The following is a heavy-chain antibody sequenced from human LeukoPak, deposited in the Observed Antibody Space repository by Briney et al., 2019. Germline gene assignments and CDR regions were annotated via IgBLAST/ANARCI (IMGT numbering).Heavy chain of an antibody. CDR3: ARVSYCSSTSCYDAFDI. D-gene: IGHD2-2*01. CDR1: GGSISSYY. Sequence: SETLSLTCTVSGGSISSYYWSWIRQPPGKGLEWIGYIYYSGSTDYNPSLKSRVTISVDTSKNQFSLKLSSVTAADTAVYYCARVSYCSSTSCYDAFDIWGQGTMVTVSS. J-gene: IGHJ3*02. V-gene: IGHV4-59*12. CDR2: IYYSGST.